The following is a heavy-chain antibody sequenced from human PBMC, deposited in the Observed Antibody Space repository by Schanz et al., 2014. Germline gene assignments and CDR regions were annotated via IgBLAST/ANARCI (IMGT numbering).Heavy chain of an antibody. CDR3: AKGRMTATNFFDS. CDR2: INSDGRST. V-gene: IGHV3-74*01. J-gene: IGHJ4*02. D-gene: IGHD1-7*01. Sequence: VQLVESGGGLVQPGGSLRLSCAASGFTFNDYWMHWVRQAPGKGLVWVSRINSDGRSTNYADSVKGRFSISRDNARNTLHLQMDSLRDEDTAVYYCAKGRMTATNFFDSWGQGTLVTVSS. CDR1: GFTFNDYW.